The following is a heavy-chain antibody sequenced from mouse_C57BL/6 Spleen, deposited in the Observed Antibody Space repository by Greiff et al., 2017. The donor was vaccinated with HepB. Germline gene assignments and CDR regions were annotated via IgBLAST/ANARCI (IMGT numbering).Heavy chain of an antibody. V-gene: IGHV5-16*01. CDR3: ARDDTKDAMDY. CDR2: INYDGSST. Sequence: DVMLVESEGGLVQPGSSMKLSCTASGFTFSDYYMAWVRQVPEKGLEWVANINYDGSSTYYLDSLKSRFIISRDNAKNILYLQMSSLKSEDTATYYCARDDTKDAMDYWGQGTSVTVSS. CDR1: GFTFSDYY. D-gene: IGHD1-1*01. J-gene: IGHJ4*01.